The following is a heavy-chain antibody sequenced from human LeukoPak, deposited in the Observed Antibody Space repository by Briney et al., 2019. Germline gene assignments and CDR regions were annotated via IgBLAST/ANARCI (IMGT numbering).Heavy chain of an antibody. D-gene: IGHD6-13*01. Sequence: PSETLSLTCAVYGGSFSGYYWSWIRQPPGKGLEWIGEINHSGSTNYNPSLKSRVTISVDTSKNQFSLKLSSVTAADTAVYYCATRGGSSWWYFDYWGQGTLVTVSS. CDR2: INHSGST. V-gene: IGHV4-34*01. CDR1: GGSFSGYY. CDR3: ATRGGSSWWYFDY. J-gene: IGHJ4*02.